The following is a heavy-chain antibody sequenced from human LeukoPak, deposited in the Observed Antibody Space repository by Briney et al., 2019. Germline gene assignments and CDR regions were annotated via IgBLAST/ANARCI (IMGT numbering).Heavy chain of an antibody. J-gene: IGHJ4*02. CDR1: GFTVITND. CDR2: LYSDGNT. V-gene: IGHV3-53*01. D-gene: IGHD1-14*01. Sequence: PGGSLRLSCAASGFTVITNDMTWVRQAPGKGLEWVSVLYSDGNTKYPDSVQGRLTISRDNSKNTLYLEMNSLSPDDTAVYYCARGVEPLAANTLAYWGQGTRVSVSS. CDR3: ARGVEPLAANTLAY.